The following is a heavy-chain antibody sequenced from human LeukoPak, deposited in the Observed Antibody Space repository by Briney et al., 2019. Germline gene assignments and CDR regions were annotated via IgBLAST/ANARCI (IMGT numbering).Heavy chain of an antibody. CDR3: VRDRIKNGYDAFDI. CDR2: ICASGDNA. CDR1: GFTFSSYA. J-gene: IGHJ3*02. D-gene: IGHD5-18*01. Sequence: GGSLRLSCAASGFTFSSYAMSWVRQAPGKGLEWVSVICASGDNAYYADSVKGRFSISRDNSKNTLYLQMSSLRAQDTALYYCVRDRIKNGYDAFDIWGQGTMVTVSS. V-gene: IGHV3-23*01.